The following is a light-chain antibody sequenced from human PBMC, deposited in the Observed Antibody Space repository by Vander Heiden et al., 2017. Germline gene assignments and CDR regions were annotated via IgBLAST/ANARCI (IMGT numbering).Light chain of an antibody. CDR2: HDS. Sequence: SYELTQPPSVSVSPGQTTSITRSGHKLGDKYACWYQTKPGQSPVLVFYHDSKRPSGIPGRFSGSNSGNTATMTIRGTQAVDEDDYYCQAWDSSTYVVFGGGTKLTVL. CDR3: QAWDSSTYVV. J-gene: IGLJ2*01. CDR1: KLGDKY. V-gene: IGLV3-1*01.